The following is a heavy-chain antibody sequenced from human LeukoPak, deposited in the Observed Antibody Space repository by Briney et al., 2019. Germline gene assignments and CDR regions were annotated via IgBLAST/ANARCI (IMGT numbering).Heavy chain of an antibody. J-gene: IGHJ6*03. D-gene: IGHD3-22*01. V-gene: IGHV1-69*05. CDR1: GGTFSSYA. CDR2: IIPIFGTA. CDR3: ATHDSSGNYYYYYMDV. Sequence: ASVKVSCKASGGTFSSYAISWARQAPGQGLEWMGGIIPIFGTANYAQKFQGRVTITTDESTSTAYMELSSLRSEDTAVYYCATHDSSGNYYYYYMDVWGKGTTVTVSS.